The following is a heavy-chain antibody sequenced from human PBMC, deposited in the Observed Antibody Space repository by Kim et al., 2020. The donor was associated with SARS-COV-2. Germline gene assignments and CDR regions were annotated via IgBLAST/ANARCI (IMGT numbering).Heavy chain of an antibody. J-gene: IGHJ4*02. CDR3: AKGPYDRWCFDY. D-gene: IGHD3-22*01. Sequence: YYADSRKARFTISRDNSKTTLYLQMNSLRAEDTAVYYCAKGPYDRWCFDYWGQGTLVTVSS. V-gene: IGHV3-23*01.